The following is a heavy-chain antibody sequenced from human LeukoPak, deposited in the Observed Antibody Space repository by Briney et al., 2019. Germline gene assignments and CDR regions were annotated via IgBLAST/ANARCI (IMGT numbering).Heavy chain of an antibody. D-gene: IGHD4-17*01. J-gene: IGHJ4*02. V-gene: IGHV1-24*01. CDR1: GYTLTELS. CDR3: ATERKKLHDYGDLPDGGFDY. Sequence: ASVKVSCKVSGYTLTELSMHWVRQAPGKGLEWMGGFDPEDGETIYAQKFQGRVTMTEDTSTDTAYMELSSLGSEDTAVYYCATERKKLHDYGDLPDGGFDYWGQGTLVTVSS. CDR2: FDPEDGET.